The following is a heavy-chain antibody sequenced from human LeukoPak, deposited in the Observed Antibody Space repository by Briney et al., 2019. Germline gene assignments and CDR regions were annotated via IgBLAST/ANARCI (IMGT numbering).Heavy chain of an antibody. J-gene: IGHJ6*03. V-gene: IGHV1-69-2*01. CDR1: GYTFTDYY. CDR3: ARTRAYSGSYYYYYYYMDV. D-gene: IGHD1-26*01. CDR2: FDPEDGET. Sequence: ASVKVSCKASGYTFTDYYLYWVQQAPGRGLEWMGRFDPEDGETKYAEKFQGRVTMTADTSTDTAYMELRSLRSDDTAVYYCARTRAYSGSYYYYYYYMDVWGKGTTVTVSS.